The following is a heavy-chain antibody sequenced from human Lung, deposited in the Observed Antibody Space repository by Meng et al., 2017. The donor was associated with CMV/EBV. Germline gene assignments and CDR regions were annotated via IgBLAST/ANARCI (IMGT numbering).Heavy chain of an antibody. D-gene: IGHD1-1*01. CDR1: GYAFTGYY. J-gene: IGHJ6*02. CDR2: IHPNSGDT. V-gene: IGHV1-2*02. Sequence: ASVKVSCKASGYAFTGYYIHWLRQAPGQGLEWVGWIHPNSGDTHYAQKFQGRVTLTKYTSITTAYMELSRLRSDDTAVYYCARDPRLNGMDVWGQGTTVTVSS. CDR3: ARDPRLNGMDV.